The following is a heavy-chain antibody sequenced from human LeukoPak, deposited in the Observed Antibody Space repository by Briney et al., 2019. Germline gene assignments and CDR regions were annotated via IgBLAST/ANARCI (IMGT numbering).Heavy chain of an antibody. J-gene: IGHJ3*02. Sequence: SETLSLTCTVSNSSIISYYWTWIRQPPGKGLEWIGYIYYSGNTNYNPSLKSRVTMSVDTSKNQFSLKLSSVTAADTAVYYCARIRVNAFDIWGEGTMVTVSS. CDR1: NSSIISYY. CDR3: ARIRVNAFDI. V-gene: IGHV4-59*01. D-gene: IGHD3-10*01. CDR2: IYYSGNT.